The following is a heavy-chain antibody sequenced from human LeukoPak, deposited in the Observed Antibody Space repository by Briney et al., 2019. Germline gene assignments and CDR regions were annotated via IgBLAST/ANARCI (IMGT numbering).Heavy chain of an antibody. V-gene: IGHV3-23*01. Sequence: GGSLRLSCAASGFTFSSYAMSWVRQAPGKGLEWVSAISGSGGSTYYADSVKGRLTTSRDNAKNSLYLQMNSLRAEDTAVYYCARVHKPGPHAFDIWGQGTMVTVSS. CDR1: GFTFSSYA. CDR3: ARVHKPGPHAFDI. D-gene: IGHD3-10*01. J-gene: IGHJ3*02. CDR2: ISGSGGST.